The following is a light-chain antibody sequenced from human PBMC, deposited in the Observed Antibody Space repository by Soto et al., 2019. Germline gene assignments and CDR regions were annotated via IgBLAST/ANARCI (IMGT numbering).Light chain of an antibody. Sequence: DIVMTQSPLSLPVTPGEPASISCRSSQSLLHSNGYNYLDWYLQKPGQSPQLLIYLGSNRSSRVPDRFSGSGSGTDFTLKISRVEAEDVGVYYCMQALQTRYTFGQGTKLEIK. CDR1: QSLLHSNGYNY. CDR2: LGS. J-gene: IGKJ2*01. V-gene: IGKV2-28*01. CDR3: MQALQTRYT.